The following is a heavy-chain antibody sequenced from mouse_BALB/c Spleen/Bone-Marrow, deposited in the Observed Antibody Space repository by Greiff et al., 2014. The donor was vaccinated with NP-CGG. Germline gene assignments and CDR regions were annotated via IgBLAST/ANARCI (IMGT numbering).Heavy chain of an antibody. J-gene: IGHJ4*01. CDR1: GYTFTNYV. D-gene: IGHD1-1*01. CDR3: ARYPDYYGSSYAMDY. Sequence: EVQLQQSGPELVKPGASVKMSCKASGYTFTNYVMHWVKQKPGQGLEWIGYINPYNDGTKYNEKFKGKATLTSDKSSSTAYMELSSLTSEDSAVYYCARYPDYYGSSYAMDYWGQGTSATVSS. V-gene: IGHV1-14*01. CDR2: INPYNDGT.